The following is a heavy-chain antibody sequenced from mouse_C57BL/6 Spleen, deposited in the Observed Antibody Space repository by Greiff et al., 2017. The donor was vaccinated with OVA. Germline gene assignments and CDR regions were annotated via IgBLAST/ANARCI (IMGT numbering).Heavy chain of an antibody. CDR1: GYTFTSYW. J-gene: IGHJ1*03. Sequence: VQLQQPGAELVKPGASVKLSCKASGYTFTSYWMHWVKQRPGQGLEWIGMIHPNSGSTNYNEKFKSKATLTVDKSSSTAYMQLSSLTSEDSAVYYCITTVVATSYWYFDVWGTGTTVTVSS. CDR3: ITTVVATSYWYFDV. CDR2: IHPNSGST. D-gene: IGHD1-1*01. V-gene: IGHV1-64*01.